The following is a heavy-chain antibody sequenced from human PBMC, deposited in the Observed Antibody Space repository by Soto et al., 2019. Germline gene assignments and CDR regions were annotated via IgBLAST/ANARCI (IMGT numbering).Heavy chain of an antibody. J-gene: IGHJ4*02. CDR2: IYWNDDK. V-gene: IGHV2-5*01. D-gene: IGHD3-10*01. Sequence: SGPTLVKPTPTLTLTCTFSGFSLSTSGVGVGWIRQPPGKALEWLALIYWNDDKRYSPSLKSRLTITKDTSKNQVVLTMTNMDPVDTATYYCAHSPYYGSGSYSPFDYWGQGTLVTVSS. CDR3: AHSPYYGSGSYSPFDY. CDR1: GFSLSTSGVG.